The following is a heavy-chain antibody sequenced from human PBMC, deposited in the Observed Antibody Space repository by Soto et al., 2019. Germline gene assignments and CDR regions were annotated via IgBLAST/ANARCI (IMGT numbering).Heavy chain of an antibody. J-gene: IGHJ4*02. V-gene: IGHV3-30-3*01. CDR1: GFTFSSYA. CDR3: AGQLLP. Sequence: QVQLVESGGGVVQPGRSLRLSCAASGFTFSSYAMHWVRQAPGKGLEWVAVISYDGSNKYYADSVKGRFTISRDNSKNTLNLQMNSLRAEDTAVYYCAGQLLPWGQGTLVTVSS. CDR2: ISYDGSNK. D-gene: IGHD2-15*01.